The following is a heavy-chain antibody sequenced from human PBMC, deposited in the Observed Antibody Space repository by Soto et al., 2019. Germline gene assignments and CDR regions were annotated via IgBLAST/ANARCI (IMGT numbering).Heavy chain of an antibody. CDR2: IYYSGST. D-gene: IGHD2-15*01. CDR1: GASISSGGYY. J-gene: IGHJ3*02. CDR3: ASRYCSGGSCYELIDGFDI. V-gene: IGHV4-31*03. Sequence: QVQLQESGPGLVKPSQTLSLTCNVSGASISSGGYYWNWIRQHPGKGLEWIGYIYYSGSTYYNPSLASRGTISADTSKNQFSLKLNSVTAADTAVYYCASRYCSGGSCYELIDGFDIWGQGTMVSVSS.